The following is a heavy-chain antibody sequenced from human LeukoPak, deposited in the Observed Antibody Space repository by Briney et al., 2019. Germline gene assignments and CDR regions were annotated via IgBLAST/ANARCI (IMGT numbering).Heavy chain of an antibody. V-gene: IGHV4-59*01. CDR2: IHYSGST. CDR3: ARTTEGYAGGPGYSYYYYMDV. J-gene: IGHJ6*03. Sequence: SETLSLTCSVSGGSISRYYWSWIRQPPGKGLEWIGYIHYSGSTHYNPSLKSRVTISVDTSKNQVSLKLRSVTAADTAVYYCARTTEGYAGGPGYSYYYYMDVWGKGTTVTISS. CDR1: GGSISRYY. D-gene: IGHD5-12*01.